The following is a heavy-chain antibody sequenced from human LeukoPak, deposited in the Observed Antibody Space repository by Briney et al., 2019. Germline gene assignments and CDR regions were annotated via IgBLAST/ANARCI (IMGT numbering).Heavy chain of an antibody. V-gene: IGHV5-51*01. D-gene: IGHD3-10*01. CDR2: IYPGDSDT. CDR1: GYSFTSYW. CDR3: ARSVRGVRNYYYYMDV. J-gene: IGHJ6*03. Sequence: GESLKISCKGSGYSFTSYWIGWVRQMPGKGLEWMGIIYPGDSDTRYSPSFQGQVTISADKSISTAYLQWSSLKASDTAMYYCARSVRGVRNYYYYMDVWGKGTTVTVSS.